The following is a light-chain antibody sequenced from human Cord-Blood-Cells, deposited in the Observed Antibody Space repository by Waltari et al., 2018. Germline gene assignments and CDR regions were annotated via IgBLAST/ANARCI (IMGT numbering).Light chain of an antibody. CDR3: NSRDSSGNHVV. CDR1: SLRSYY. CDR2: GKN. V-gene: IGLV3-19*01. Sequence: CQGDSLRSYYASWYQQKPGQAPVLVIYGKNNRPSGIPDRFSGSSSGNTASLTITGAHAEDEADYYCNSRDSSGNHVVFGGGTKLTVL. J-gene: IGLJ2*01.